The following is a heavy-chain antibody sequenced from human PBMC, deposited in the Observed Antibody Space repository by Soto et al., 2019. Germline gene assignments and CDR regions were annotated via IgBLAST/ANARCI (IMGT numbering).Heavy chain of an antibody. Sequence: VKVSCKASGYTFTSYALHWVRQAPGQRLEWMGWINAGNGNTKYSQKFQGRVTITRDTSASTAYMELSSLRSEDTAVYYCARDLSYDFWTSDAFDIWGQGTMVT. D-gene: IGHD3-3*01. J-gene: IGHJ3*02. CDR1: GYTFTSYA. CDR3: ARDLSYDFWTSDAFDI. CDR2: INAGNGNT. V-gene: IGHV1-3*01.